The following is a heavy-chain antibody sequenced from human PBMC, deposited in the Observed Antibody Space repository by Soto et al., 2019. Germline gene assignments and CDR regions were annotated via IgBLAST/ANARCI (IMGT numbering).Heavy chain of an antibody. Sequence: GESLKISCKGSGYSFTSYWIGWVRQMPGKGLEWMGIIYPGDSGTRYSPSFQGQVTISADKSISTAYLQWSSLKASDTAMYYCARSYYYGSGSYNYYYYYGLDVWGQGTTVTVSS. CDR1: GYSFTSYW. D-gene: IGHD3-10*01. J-gene: IGHJ6*02. CDR3: ARSYYYGSGSYNYYYYYGLDV. V-gene: IGHV5-51*01. CDR2: IYPGDSGT.